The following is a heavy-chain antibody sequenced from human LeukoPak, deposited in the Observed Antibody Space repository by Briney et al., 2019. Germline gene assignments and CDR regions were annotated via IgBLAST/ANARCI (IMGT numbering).Heavy chain of an antibody. CDR3: ASTTYSSSSPDY. CDR1: GYTFTGYY. CDR2: INPNSGGT. D-gene: IGHD6-6*01. J-gene: IGHJ4*02. V-gene: IGHV1-2*02. Sequence: ASVKVSCKASGYTFTGYYMHWVRQAPGQGLEWMGWINPNSGGTNYAQKFQGRVTMTRNTSISTAYMELSRLRSDDTAVYYCASTTYSSSSPDYWGQGTLVTVSS.